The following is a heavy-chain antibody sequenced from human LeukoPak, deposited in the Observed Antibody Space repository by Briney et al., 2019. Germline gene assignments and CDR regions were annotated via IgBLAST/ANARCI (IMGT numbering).Heavy chain of an antibody. CDR3: ARGAGSWFDP. V-gene: IGHV3-21*01. CDR1: GFTFSSYA. Sequence: GGSLRLSCAASGFTFSSYAMHWVRQAPGKGLEWVSSITSSSSYIFYADSVKGRFTISRDNAKNSLYLQMNSLRAEDTAVYYCARGAGSWFDPWGQGTLVTVSS. D-gene: IGHD1-26*01. CDR2: ITSSSSYI. J-gene: IGHJ5*02.